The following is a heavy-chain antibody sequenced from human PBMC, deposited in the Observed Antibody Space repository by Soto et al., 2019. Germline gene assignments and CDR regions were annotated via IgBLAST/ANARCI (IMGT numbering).Heavy chain of an antibody. D-gene: IGHD3-3*01. CDR1: GFTFSSYG. Sequence: GGSLRLSCAASGFTFSSYGMHWVRQAPGKGLEWVAVISYDGSNKYYADSVKGRFTISRDNSKNTLYLQMNSLGAEDTAVYYCAKDQDFPGLYYYMDVWGKGTTVTVSS. V-gene: IGHV3-30*18. CDR2: ISYDGSNK. CDR3: AKDQDFPGLYYYMDV. J-gene: IGHJ6*03.